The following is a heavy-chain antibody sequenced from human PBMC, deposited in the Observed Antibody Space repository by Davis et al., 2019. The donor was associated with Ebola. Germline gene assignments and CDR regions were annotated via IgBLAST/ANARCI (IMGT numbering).Heavy chain of an antibody. J-gene: IGHJ5*02. V-gene: IGHV4-59*08. D-gene: IGHD4-23*01. CDR1: GGSISSYY. Sequence: SETLSLTCTVSGGSISSYYWSWIRQPPGKGLEWIGYIYHSGSTYYNPSLKSRVTISVDTSENQFSLRLTSVTAADTALYYCARHTSYGGKTWFDPWGQGTLVTVSS. CDR2: IYHSGST. CDR3: ARHTSYGGKTWFDP.